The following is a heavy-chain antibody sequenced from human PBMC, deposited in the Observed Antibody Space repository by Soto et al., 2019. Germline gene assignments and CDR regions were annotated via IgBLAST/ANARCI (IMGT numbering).Heavy chain of an antibody. Sequence: SETLSLTCTVSGGSISSYYWSWIRQPPGKGLEWIGYIYYSGSTNYNPSLKSRVTISVDTSKNQFSLKLSSVTAADTAVYYCARENRRNSGSYYFYYGMDVWGQGTTVTVSS. V-gene: IGHV4-59*01. CDR3: ARENRRNSGSYYFYYGMDV. CDR1: GGSISSYY. CDR2: IYYSGST. D-gene: IGHD1-26*01. J-gene: IGHJ6*02.